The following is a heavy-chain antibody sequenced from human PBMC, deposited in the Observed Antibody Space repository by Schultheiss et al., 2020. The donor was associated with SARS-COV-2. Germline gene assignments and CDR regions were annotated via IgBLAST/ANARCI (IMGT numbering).Heavy chain of an antibody. D-gene: IGHD2-15*01. Sequence: SETLSLTCTVSGGSISSYYWSWIRQPPGKGLEWIGYIYYSGSTNYNPSLKSRVTISVDTSKNQFSLKLSSVTAADTAVYYCARGACSGGSCYLYYFDYWGQGGRVTV. V-gene: IGHV4-59*01. CDR1: GGSISSYY. CDR3: ARGACSGGSCYLYYFDY. CDR2: IYYSGST. J-gene: IGHJ4*02.